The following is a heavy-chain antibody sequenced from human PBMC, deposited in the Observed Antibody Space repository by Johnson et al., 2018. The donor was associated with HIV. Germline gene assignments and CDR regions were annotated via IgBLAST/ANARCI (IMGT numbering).Heavy chain of an antibody. V-gene: IGHV3-NL1*01. CDR1: GFTFSSHG. CDR3: ARDEVAGAFDI. CDR2: IYSCGST. J-gene: IGHJ3*02. Sequence: QMQLVESGGGVVRPGGSLRLSCAASGFTFSSHGMHWVRQAPGKGLEWVPVIYSCGSTYYADSVKGRFTISRDNSKNTLYLQMNSLRAEDTAVYYCARDEVAGAFDIWGQGTMVTVSS.